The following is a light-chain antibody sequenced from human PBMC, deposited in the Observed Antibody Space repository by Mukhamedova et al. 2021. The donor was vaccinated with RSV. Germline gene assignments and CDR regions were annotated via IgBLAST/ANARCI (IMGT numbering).Light chain of an antibody. V-gene: IGKV2-28*01. CDR1: LLHSNGYNY. Sequence: LLHSNGYNYLDWYLQKPGQSPQLLIYLGSNRASGVPDRFSGSGSGTDLTLKISRVEAEDVGVYYCMQALQTPYTFGHGTKLEIK. J-gene: IGKJ2*01. CDR3: MQALQTPYT. CDR2: LGS.